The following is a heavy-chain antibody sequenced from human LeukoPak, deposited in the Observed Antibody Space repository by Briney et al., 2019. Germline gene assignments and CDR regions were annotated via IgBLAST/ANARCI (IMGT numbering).Heavy chain of an antibody. Sequence: NTSETLSLTCTVSGYSIGSGYYWGWIRQPPGKGLEWIGSIYRTGSTYYSPSLKSRVTLSVDTSKNQFSLKLTSVTAADTAVYYCARDDSSAGPKNWGQGTLVTVSS. J-gene: IGHJ4*02. D-gene: IGHD3-22*01. CDR3: ARDDSSAGPKN. CDR1: GYSIGSGYY. CDR2: IYRTGST. V-gene: IGHV4-38-2*02.